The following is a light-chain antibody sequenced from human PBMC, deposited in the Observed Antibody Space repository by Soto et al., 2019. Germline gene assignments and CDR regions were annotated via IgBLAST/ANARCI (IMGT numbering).Light chain of an antibody. CDR2: VAY. CDR1: QSVTNN. J-gene: IGKJ5*01. CDR3: KQYKKWAPFT. Sequence: ASQSVTNNVAWYPKNPXQPPTLLILVAYTXATGIPPTFSGSGSGTEFTLSTSSLQSEDFFVYYCKQYKKWAPFTYGQSIRLDIK. V-gene: IGKV3-15*01.